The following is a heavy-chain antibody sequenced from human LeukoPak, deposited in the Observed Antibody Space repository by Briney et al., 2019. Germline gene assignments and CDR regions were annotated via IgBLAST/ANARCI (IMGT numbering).Heavy chain of an antibody. V-gene: IGHV2-5*02. J-gene: IGHJ3*02. Sequence: SGPTLVKPTQTLTLTCTFSGFSLSTSGVGVGWIRQPPGKALEWLALIYWDDDKRFSPSLKSRLTITKDTSKNQVVLTMTNMDPVDTATYYCTHLPVDTAAFDIWGQGTMVTVSS. CDR1: GFSLSTSGVG. CDR2: IYWDDDK. D-gene: IGHD5-18*01. CDR3: THLPVDTAAFDI.